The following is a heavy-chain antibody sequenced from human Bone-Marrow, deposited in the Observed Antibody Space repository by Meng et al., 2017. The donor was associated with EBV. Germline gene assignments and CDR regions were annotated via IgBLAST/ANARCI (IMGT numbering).Heavy chain of an antibody. V-gene: IGHV4-4*02. CDR1: GGSISRSNW. Sequence: GQLRESGPGLVMPSGTLSLTCAVSGGSISRSNWWSWVRQPPGKGLEWIGEIYHSGSTNYNPSLKSRVTISVDKSKNQFSLKLSSVTAADTAVYFCARAWSVTSGFDPWGQGTLVTVSS. J-gene: IGHJ5*02. D-gene: IGHD2-21*02. CDR3: ARAWSVTSGFDP. CDR2: IYHSGST.